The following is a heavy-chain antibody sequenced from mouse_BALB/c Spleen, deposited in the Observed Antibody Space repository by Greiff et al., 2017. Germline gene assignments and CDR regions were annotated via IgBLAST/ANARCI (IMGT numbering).Heavy chain of an antibody. V-gene: IGHV1-5*01. CDR3: TRYGNYVEAMDY. J-gene: IGHJ4*01. CDR1: GYSFTSYW. D-gene: IGHD2-1*01. Sequence: VQLQQSGTVLARPGASVKMSCKASGYSFTSYWMHWVKQRPGQGLEWIGAIYPGNSDTSYNQKFKGKAKLTAFTSASTAYMELSSLTNEDSAVYYCTRYGNYVEAMDYWGQGTSVTVSS. CDR2: IYPGNSDT.